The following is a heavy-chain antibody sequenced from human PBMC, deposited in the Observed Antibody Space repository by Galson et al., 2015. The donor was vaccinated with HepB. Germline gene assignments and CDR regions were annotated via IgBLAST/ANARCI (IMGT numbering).Heavy chain of an antibody. CDR2: ISGPGGST. D-gene: IGHD3-10*01. CDR3: VKDGAVRGGFDS. V-gene: IGHV3-23*01. Sequence: SLRLSCAASGFTFSSYAMSWVRQAPGKGLEWVSAISGPGGSTYYADSVKGRFTISRDNSKNTLYLQMNSLRAEDTAVYYCVKDGAVRGGFDSWGQGTLVTVSS. CDR1: GFTFSSYA. J-gene: IGHJ5*01.